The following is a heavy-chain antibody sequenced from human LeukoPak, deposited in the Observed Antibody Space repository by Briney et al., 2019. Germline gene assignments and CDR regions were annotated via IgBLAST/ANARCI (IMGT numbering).Heavy chain of an antibody. J-gene: IGHJ4*02. CDR2: VYHTGTS. D-gene: IGHD2-8*01. Sequence: KPSETLSLTCSVSGASINDYYWTWIRQPPGKGLEWIGYVYHTGTSGYHPSLKSRVAMSLDTSKNQASLKLRSVTAADTAVYFCTRVVNGGHFDYWGQGTLVTVSS. CDR3: TRVVNGGHFDY. V-gene: IGHV4-59*01. CDR1: GASINDYY.